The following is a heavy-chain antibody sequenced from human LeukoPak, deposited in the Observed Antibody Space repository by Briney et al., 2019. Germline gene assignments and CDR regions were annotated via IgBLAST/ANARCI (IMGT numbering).Heavy chain of an antibody. CDR2: ITPNTDDA. D-gene: IGHD3-10*01. CDR3: ATGDYSATKPDPIDM. CDR1: GYTFTDYY. J-gene: IGHJ3*02. V-gene: IGHV1-2*02. Sequence: ASVKVSCKASGYTFTDYYIHWVRQAPGQGLEWMGYITPNTDDADYAQKFQGRVTMTRDTSLNTAYMDLTRLRSDGTAVYYCATGDYSATKPDPIDMWGQGTMVTVSS.